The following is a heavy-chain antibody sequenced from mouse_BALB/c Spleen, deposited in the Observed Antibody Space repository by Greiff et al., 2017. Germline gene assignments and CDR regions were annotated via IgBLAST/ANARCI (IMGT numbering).Heavy chain of an antibody. CDR1: GFTFTDYY. CDR3: ARYGYYAMDY. J-gene: IGHJ4*01. Sequence: EVQGVESGGGLVQPGGSLRLSCATSGFTFTDYYMSWVRQPPGKALEWLGFIRNKANGYTTEYSASVKGRFTISRDNSQSILYLQMNTLRAEDSATYYCARYGYYAMDYWGQGTSVTISS. CDR2: IRNKANGYTT. V-gene: IGHV7-3*02. D-gene: IGHD1-2*01.